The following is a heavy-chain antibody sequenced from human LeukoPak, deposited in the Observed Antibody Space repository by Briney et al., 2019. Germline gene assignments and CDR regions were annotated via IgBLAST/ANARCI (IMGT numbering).Heavy chain of an antibody. CDR1: GFSFSSYA. D-gene: IGHD6-19*01. CDR2: ISVSGDST. CDR3: ATSGWYGNDDH. J-gene: IGHJ4*02. V-gene: IGHV3-23*01. Sequence: GGSLRLSCAASGFSFSSYAMSWVRQAPGKGLECVSTISVSGDSTSYADSVKGRFTISRDNAKNTLFLQMDSLRAEDTAVYYCATSGWYGNDDHWGQGTLVTVSS.